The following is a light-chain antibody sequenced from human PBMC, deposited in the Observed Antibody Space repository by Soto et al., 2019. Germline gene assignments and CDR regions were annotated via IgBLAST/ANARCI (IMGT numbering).Light chain of an antibody. CDR2: DAS. Sequence: EIVLTRSPGTLSLSPGERATLSCRASQSVSSNYLAWYQQKPGQAPRLLIHDASTRATGIPDRFSGSGSGTDFTLTISRLEPEDFAVYYCQQYGNSAYTFGQGTKLEIK. J-gene: IGKJ2*01. V-gene: IGKV3-20*01. CDR1: QSVSSNY. CDR3: QQYGNSAYT.